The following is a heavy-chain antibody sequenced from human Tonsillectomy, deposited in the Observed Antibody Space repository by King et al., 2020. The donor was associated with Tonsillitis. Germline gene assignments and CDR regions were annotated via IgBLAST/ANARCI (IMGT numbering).Heavy chain of an antibody. V-gene: IGHV4-61*02. CDR2: IYASGST. D-gene: IGHD4-17*01. Sequence: QLQESGPGLVKPSQTLSLTCTVSGGSINSGPYHWTWIRQPAGKGLEWIGRIYASGSTSSNPSFKNRVSISVDTSKNQFSLDLSSVTAADTAVYFCAREDYGDFPYWGQGTLVTVSS. J-gene: IGHJ4*02. CDR3: AREDYGDFPY. CDR1: GGSINSGPYH.